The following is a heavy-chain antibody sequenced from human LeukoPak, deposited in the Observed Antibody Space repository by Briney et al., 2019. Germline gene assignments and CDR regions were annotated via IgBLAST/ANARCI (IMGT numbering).Heavy chain of an antibody. CDR2: IKQDGGEI. Sequence: GGSLRLSCAASGFTFSRYWMSWVRQAPGKGLEWVANIKQDGGEIYYVDSVKGRFTISRDNAKNSVYLQMNSLRVEDTSVYYCVSGMIEFDYWGQGTRVTVSS. V-gene: IGHV3-7*01. CDR1: GFTFSRYW. CDR3: VSGMIEFDY. J-gene: IGHJ4*02. D-gene: IGHD3-22*01.